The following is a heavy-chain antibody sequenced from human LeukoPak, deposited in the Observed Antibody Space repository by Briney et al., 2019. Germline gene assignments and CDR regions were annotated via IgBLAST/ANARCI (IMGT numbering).Heavy chain of an antibody. CDR2: IIPIFGTA. CDR3: ARDSEIFGVVTPTFDY. V-gene: IGHV1-69*05. CDR1: GGTFISYA. Sequence: SVKVSCKASGGTFISYAISWARQAHGQGLEWMGRIIPIFGTANYAQKFQGRVTITTDESTSTAYMELSSLRSEDTAVYYCARDSEIFGVVTPTFDYWGQGTLVTVSS. D-gene: IGHD3-3*01. J-gene: IGHJ4*02.